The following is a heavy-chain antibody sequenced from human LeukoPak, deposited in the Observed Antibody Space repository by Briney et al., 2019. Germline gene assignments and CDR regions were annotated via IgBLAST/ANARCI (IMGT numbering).Heavy chain of an antibody. CDR2: IYSGGST. J-gene: IGHJ4*02. CDR3: ARGRVGATTCFDY. D-gene: IGHD1-26*01. CDR1: GFIVSSSY. Sequence: GGSLRLSCAASGFIVSSSYMTWVRQAPGEGLEGVSVIYSGGSTYYADSVKGRFTISRDSSKNTLYLQMNGLRAEDTAVYYCARGRVGATTCFDYWGQGTLVTVSS. V-gene: IGHV3-66*02.